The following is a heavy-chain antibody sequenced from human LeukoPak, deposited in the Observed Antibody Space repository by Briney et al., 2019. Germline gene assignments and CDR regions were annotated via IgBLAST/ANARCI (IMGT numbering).Heavy chain of an antibody. D-gene: IGHD3-3*01. J-gene: IGHJ3*02. CDR1: GGSISSGGYY. CDR3: ARVPLYYDFWSGPKRWAFDI. CDR2: IYHSGST. V-gene: IGHV4-30-2*01. Sequence: SRTLSLTCTVSGGSISSGGYYWSWIRQPPGKGLEWIGYIYHSGSTYYNPSLKSRVTISVDRSKNQFSLKLSSVTAADTAVYYCARVPLYYDFWSGPKRWAFDIWGQGTMVTVSS.